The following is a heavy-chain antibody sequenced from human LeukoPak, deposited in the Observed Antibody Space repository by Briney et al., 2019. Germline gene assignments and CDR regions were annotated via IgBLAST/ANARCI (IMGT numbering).Heavy chain of an antibody. Sequence: PGGSLRLSCEASGFTFSNHGMNWVRQAPGKGLEWVAFIPDSGSAKYYADSLKGRFSVSRDNAKNSVYLQMNSLRPEDAARYYCARGSVLGYYFEYWGQGTLVTVSS. V-gene: IGHV3-48*03. D-gene: IGHD3-10*02. CDR1: GFTFSNHG. J-gene: IGHJ4*02. CDR3: ARGSVLGYYFEY. CDR2: IPDSGSAK.